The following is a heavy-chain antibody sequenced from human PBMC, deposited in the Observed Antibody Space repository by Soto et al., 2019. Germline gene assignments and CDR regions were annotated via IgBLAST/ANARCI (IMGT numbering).Heavy chain of an antibody. CDR1: GFTFSSYG. J-gene: IGHJ4*02. CDR2: ISYDGSNK. V-gene: IGHV3-30*18. Sequence: QVQLVESGGGVVQPRRSLRLSCAASGFTFSSYGMHWVRQAPGKGLEWVAVISYDGSNKYYADSVKGRFTISRDNSKNTLYLQMNSLRAEDTAVYYCAKDHYYDSSGYYLDYWGQGTLVTVSS. D-gene: IGHD3-22*01. CDR3: AKDHYYDSSGYYLDY.